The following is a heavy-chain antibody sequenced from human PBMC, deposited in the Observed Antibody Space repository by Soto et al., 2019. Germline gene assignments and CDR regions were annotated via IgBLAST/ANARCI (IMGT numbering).Heavy chain of an antibody. CDR3: AKRRGDHSNYSWGIDV. D-gene: IGHD4-4*01. CDR2: ISYDGSNK. J-gene: IGHJ6*02. V-gene: IGHV3-30*18. Sequence: GGSLRLSCAASGFTFSSYGMHWVRQAPGKGLEWVAVISYDGSNKYYADSVKGRFTISRDNSKNTVYLEMNSLRDEDTAVYYCAKRRGDHSNYSWGIDVWGQGTTVTVSS. CDR1: GFTFSSYG.